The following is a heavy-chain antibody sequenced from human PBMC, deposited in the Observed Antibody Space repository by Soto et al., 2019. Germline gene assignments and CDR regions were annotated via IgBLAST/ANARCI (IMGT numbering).Heavy chain of an antibody. Sequence: EVQLLESGGGLVQPGGSLRLSCAASGFTFSSYAMSWVRQAPGKGLEWVSAISGSGGSTYYADSVKGRFTISRDNSKNTLYMQMNSLRAEDTAVDYCAKEDIGVVVAATMFDYWGQGTLVSVSS. D-gene: IGHD2-15*01. CDR1: GFTFSSYA. J-gene: IGHJ4*02. CDR3: AKEDIGVVVAATMFDY. CDR2: ISGSGGST. V-gene: IGHV3-23*01.